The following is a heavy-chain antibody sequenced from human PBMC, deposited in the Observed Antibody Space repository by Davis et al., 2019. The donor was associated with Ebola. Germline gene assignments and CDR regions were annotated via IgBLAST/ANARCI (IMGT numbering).Heavy chain of an antibody. CDR1: GFTFSSYA. CDR3: AKFVVVVAATRRGVGGFDY. V-gene: IGHV3-23*01. Sequence: PGGSLRLSCAASGFTFSSYAMSWVRQAPGKGLEWVSAISGSGGSTYYADSVKGRFTISRDNSKTTLYLQMNSLRAEDTAVYYCAKFVVVVAATRRGVGGFDYWGQGTLVTVSS. CDR2: ISGSGGST. J-gene: IGHJ4*02. D-gene: IGHD2-15*01.